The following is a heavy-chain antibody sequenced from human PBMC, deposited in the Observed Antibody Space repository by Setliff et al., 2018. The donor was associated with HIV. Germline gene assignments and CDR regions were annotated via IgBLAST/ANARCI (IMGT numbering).Heavy chain of an antibody. Sequence: GESLKISCAASGFTFSTYAMSWFRQAPGKGLEWVSSISVSGGRTNHADSVQGRFTISRDNSKNTLYVQMNSLRDEDTAVYYCARADYGDFVEYWGRETLVTVSS. CDR3: ARADYGDFVEY. J-gene: IGHJ4*02. CDR2: ISVSGGRT. D-gene: IGHD4-17*01. CDR1: GFTFSTYA. V-gene: IGHV3-23*01.